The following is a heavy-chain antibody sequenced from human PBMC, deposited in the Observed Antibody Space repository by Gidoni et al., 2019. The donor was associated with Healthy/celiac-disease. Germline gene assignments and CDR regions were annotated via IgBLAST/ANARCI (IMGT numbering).Heavy chain of an antibody. V-gene: IGHV3-23*01. Sequence: EVQLLEYGGGLVQPGGSLMLSCAASGFTFSSYAMSCVRQAPGKGLEWVAAISGSCGSTYYADSVKGRFTISRDNSKNTLYLQMNSLRAEDTAVYYCAKAEYNWNDVIWYFDLWGRGTLVTVSS. CDR1: GFTFSSYA. D-gene: IGHD1-1*01. CDR3: AKAEYNWNDVIWYFDL. J-gene: IGHJ2*01. CDR2: ISGSCGST.